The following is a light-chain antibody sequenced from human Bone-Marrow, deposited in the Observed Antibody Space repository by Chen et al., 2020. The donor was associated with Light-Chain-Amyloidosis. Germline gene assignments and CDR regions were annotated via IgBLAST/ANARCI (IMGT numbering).Light chain of an antibody. J-gene: IGLJ1*01. CDR2: EVT. Sequence: QSALTQPASVSASPGQSITISCTGTSSDVGGDNHVSWYQQHPDKAPKLMIYEVTNRPSWVPDRCSGSKSDNTASLTISGLQTEDEADYFCSSYTITNTLVFGSGTRVTVL. CDR3: SSYTITNTLV. V-gene: IGLV2-14*01. CDR1: SSDVGGDNH.